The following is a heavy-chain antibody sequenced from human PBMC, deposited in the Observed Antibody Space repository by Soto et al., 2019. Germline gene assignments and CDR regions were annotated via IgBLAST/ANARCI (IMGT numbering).Heavy chain of an antibody. CDR3: AKVRGGSYYPFDY. V-gene: IGHV3-23*01. J-gene: IGHJ4*02. D-gene: IGHD1-26*01. CDR2: ISGSGDST. CDR1: GFTFSSYA. Sequence: EVQLLESGGGLVQPGGSLRLSCAASGFTFSSYAMSWVRQAPGKGLEWVSAISGSGDSTYYADSVKGRFTISRDNSKNTLYLQMNSLRAEDTAVYYCAKVRGGSYYPFDYWGQGTLVTVSS.